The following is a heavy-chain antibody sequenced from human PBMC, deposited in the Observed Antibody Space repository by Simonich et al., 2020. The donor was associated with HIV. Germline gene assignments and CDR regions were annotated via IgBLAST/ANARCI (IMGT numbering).Heavy chain of an antibody. CDR3: VREDWGAHYFDN. V-gene: IGHV4-39*02. J-gene: IGHJ4*02. Sequence: QLQLQESGPGLVKPSETLSLTCTVSGGSISSSSYYWGWIRQPPGKGLEWIGSIYYSGSTYYNPSLKRRVTISVDTSKNHFSLKLRSVTAADTAMYYCVREDWGAHYFDNWGQGTLVTVSS. D-gene: IGHD7-27*01. CDR2: IYYSGST. CDR1: GGSISSSSYY.